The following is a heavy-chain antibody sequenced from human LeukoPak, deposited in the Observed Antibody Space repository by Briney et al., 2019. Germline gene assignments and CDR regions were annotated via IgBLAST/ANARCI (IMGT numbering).Heavy chain of an antibody. D-gene: IGHD6-13*01. Sequence: SETLSLTCTVSGGSISSYYWSWIRQPAGKGLEWIGFVYYTGSTNYSPSLKSRVTISVDTSKNQFSLKLRSVTAADTAVYYCARISSSNWYNERGAFDVWGQGTMVTVSS. J-gene: IGHJ3*01. CDR2: VYYTGST. CDR3: ARISSSNWYNERGAFDV. V-gene: IGHV4-59*01. CDR1: GGSISSYY.